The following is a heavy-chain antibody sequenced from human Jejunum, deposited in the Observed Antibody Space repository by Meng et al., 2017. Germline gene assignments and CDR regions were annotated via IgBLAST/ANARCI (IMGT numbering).Heavy chain of an antibody. J-gene: IGHJ4*02. CDR1: GFTFSDFE. CDR2: VSSSGHTI. CDR3: ATIDGGIPFDY. Sequence: GESLKISCAASGFTFSDFEMNWVRQAPGKGLEWVSYVSSSGHTIYYADSVKGRFTISRDNAKNSLYLQMNSLRAEDTAVYYCATIDGGIPFDYWGQGTLVTSPQ. D-gene: IGHD4-23*01. V-gene: IGHV3-48*03.